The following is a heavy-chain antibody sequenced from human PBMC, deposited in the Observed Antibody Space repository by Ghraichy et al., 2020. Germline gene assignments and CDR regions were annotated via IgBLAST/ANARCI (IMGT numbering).Heavy chain of an antibody. CDR2: INPNSGGT. CDR1: GYNFTGYY. J-gene: IGHJ4*02. CDR3: ARVGASYHYASKHLGY. D-gene: IGHD2-2*01. V-gene: IGHV1-2*02. Sequence: ASVKVSCKASGYNFTGYYLHWVRRAPGQGLEWMGWINPNSGGTNFAQKFQGRVTMTRDTSVNTTFMELSSLTVDDTAVYYCARVGASYHYASKHLGYWGQGSLVTVSA.